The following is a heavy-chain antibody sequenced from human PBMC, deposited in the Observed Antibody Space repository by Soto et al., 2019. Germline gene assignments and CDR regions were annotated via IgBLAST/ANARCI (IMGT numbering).Heavy chain of an antibody. CDR3: ARNRKVGANSPYYCFPMDV. CDR1: GYTFTGYY. CDR2: INPDSGGT. D-gene: IGHD1-26*01. Sequence: ASVKVSCKAAGYTFTGYYMHWVRQAPGQGLEWMGWINPDSGGTNYAQIFQGRVTMTRDTSISSAYMELSGLRSDDTALYYCARNRKVGANSPYYCFPMDVWGQGTTVTVSS. V-gene: IGHV1-2*02. J-gene: IGHJ6*02.